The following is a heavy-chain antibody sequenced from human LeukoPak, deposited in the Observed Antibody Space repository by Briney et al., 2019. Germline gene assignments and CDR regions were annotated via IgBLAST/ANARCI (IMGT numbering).Heavy chain of an antibody. CDR3: AKGSGGGYSYAYFDY. Sequence: GGSLRLSCAASGFTFSVYAMSWVRQAPGKGLEWVSAISGSGGSTYYADSAKGRFTISRDNAKNTLYLQMNSLRADDTAVYYCAKGSGGGYSYAYFDYWGQGTLVTVSS. J-gene: IGHJ4*02. CDR2: ISGSGGST. CDR1: GFTFSVYA. D-gene: IGHD5-18*01. V-gene: IGHV3-23*01.